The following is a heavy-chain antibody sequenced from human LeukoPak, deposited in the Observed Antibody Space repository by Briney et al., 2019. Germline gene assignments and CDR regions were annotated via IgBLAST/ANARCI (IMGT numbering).Heavy chain of an antibody. J-gene: IGHJ6*02. Sequence: SETLSLTCTVSGGPVSGYFWSWIRQPPGTGLEWIGYIYYSGYTIYSPSFGSRVTISVDTSKNQFSLRLRYVTAADTAVYYCARHDDIGLYQHGMDVWGQGTTVTVSS. V-gene: IGHV4-59*08. CDR2: IYYSGYT. CDR1: GGPVSGYF. D-gene: IGHD1-1*01. CDR3: ARHDDIGLYQHGMDV.